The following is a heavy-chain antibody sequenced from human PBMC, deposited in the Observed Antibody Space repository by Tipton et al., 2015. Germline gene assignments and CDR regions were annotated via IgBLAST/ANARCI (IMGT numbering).Heavy chain of an antibody. CDR2: IYYSGST. Sequence: TLSLTCTVSGGSFSDYYWSWIRQSPGEGLEWIGYIYYSGSTNYNPSLRSRVAMSMDTSKNQFSLKLSSVTAADTAVYYCARQGTVVVIGMSHYYYYGMDVWGQGTTVTVSS. V-gene: IGHV4-59*08. J-gene: IGHJ6*02. D-gene: IGHD2-21*01. CDR1: GGSFSDYY. CDR3: ARQGTVVVIGMSHYYYYGMDV.